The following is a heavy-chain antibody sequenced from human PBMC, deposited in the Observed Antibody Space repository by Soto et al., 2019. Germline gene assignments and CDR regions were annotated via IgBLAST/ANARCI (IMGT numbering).Heavy chain of an antibody. D-gene: IGHD2-2*01. J-gene: IGHJ4*02. Sequence: PSETLSLTCAVSGGSISSGGYSWSWIRQPPGKGLEWIGYMYHSGSTYYNPSLKSRVTISIDRSKNQFSLKLSSVTAAGTAVYYCARVPDHWGQGILVTVS. CDR3: ARVPDH. V-gene: IGHV4-30-2*01. CDR2: MYHSGST. CDR1: GGSISSGGYS.